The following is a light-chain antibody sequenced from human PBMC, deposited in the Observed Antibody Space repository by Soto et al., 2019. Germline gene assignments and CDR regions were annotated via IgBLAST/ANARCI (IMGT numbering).Light chain of an antibody. Sequence: EVVMTQSPATLPVSPGKKATVSCRTSQSIKGNLAWYHQNPGQVPRFLIYGPSTRAIGIPDRFSGSGSGTDFTLTISSLQSEDFAVYFCHQYPDWPMIFGQWTRLAIK. V-gene: IGKV3-15*01. J-gene: IGKJ5*01. CDR2: GPS. CDR3: HQYPDWPMI. CDR1: QSIKGN.